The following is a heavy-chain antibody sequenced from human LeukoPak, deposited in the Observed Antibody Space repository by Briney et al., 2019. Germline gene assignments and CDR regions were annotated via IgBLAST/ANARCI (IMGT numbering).Heavy chain of an antibody. D-gene: IGHD1-1*01. CDR1: GFTFSSSA. CDR3: TTDNSGNDGPSH. CDR2: IKSKTDGGTT. J-gene: IGHJ4*02. Sequence: GGSLRLSCAASGFTFSSSAMSWVRQAPGKGLEWVGRIKSKTDGGTTDYAAPVKGRFTISRDDSKNTLYLQMNSLKTEDTAVYYCTTDNSGNDGPSHWGQGTLVTVSS. V-gene: IGHV3-15*01.